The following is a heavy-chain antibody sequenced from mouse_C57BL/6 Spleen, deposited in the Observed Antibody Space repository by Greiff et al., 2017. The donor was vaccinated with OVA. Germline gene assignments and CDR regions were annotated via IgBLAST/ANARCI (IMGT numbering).Heavy chain of an antibody. CDR2: IRNKANGYTT. D-gene: IGHD1-1*02. V-gene: IGHV7-3*01. J-gene: IGHJ4*01. Sequence: EVQGVESGGGLVQPGGSLSLSCAASGFTFTDYYMSWVRQPPGKALEWLGFIRNKANGYTTEYSASVKGRFTISRDNSQSILYLQMNALRAEDSATYYCARYTSSIYSYSPYYYAMDYWGQGTSVTVSS. CDR3: ARYTSSIYSYSPYYYAMDY. CDR1: GFTFTDYY.